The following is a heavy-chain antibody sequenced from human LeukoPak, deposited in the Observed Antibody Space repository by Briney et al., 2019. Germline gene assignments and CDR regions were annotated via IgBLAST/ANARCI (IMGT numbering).Heavy chain of an antibody. J-gene: IGHJ4*02. CDR2: IGSSSDTI. V-gene: IGHV3-48*02. D-gene: IGHD3-3*01. CDR3: AREAIFGVVRQYFFDC. Sequence: GGSLRLSCAASGFTFSSYWMHWVRQAPGKGLEWVSYIGSSSDTIYYADSVKGRFTISRDNAKNSLYLQMNSLRDEDTAVYYCAREAIFGVVRQYFFDCWGQGTLVTVSS. CDR1: GFTFSSYW.